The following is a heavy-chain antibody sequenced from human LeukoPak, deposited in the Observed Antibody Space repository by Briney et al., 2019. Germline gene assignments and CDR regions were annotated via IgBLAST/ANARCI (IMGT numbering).Heavy chain of an antibody. CDR3: ARRYSSGWQPFDY. D-gene: IGHD6-19*01. V-gene: IGHV1-46*01. CDR1: GYTFTSYY. CDR2: INPSGGST. J-gene: IGHJ4*02. Sequence: GASVTVSSKASGYTFTSYYMHWVRQAPGQGLEWMGIINPSGGSTSYAQKFQGRVTMTRDTSTSTVYMELSSLRSEDTAVYYCARRYSSGWQPFDYWGQGTLVTVSS.